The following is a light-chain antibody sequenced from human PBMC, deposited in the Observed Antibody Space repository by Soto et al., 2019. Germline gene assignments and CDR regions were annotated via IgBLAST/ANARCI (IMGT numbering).Light chain of an antibody. Sequence: QSVLTQPASVSGSPGQSITISCTGTSSDVGAYNYVSWYQQHPGKAPKLMIYDVSDRPSGVSNRFSGSKSGNTASLTISGLQAEYEADYYCSSYTSSSTRVFGSGTKLTVL. CDR3: SSYTSSSTRV. CDR1: SSDVGAYNY. CDR2: DVS. J-gene: IGLJ1*01. V-gene: IGLV2-14*01.